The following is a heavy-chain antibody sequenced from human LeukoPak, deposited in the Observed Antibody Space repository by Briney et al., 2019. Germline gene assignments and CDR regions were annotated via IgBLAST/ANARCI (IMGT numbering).Heavy chain of an antibody. V-gene: IGHV3-23*01. CDR2: ISGSGGST. D-gene: IGHD2-15*01. Sequence: PVGSLRLSCAASGFTFSSYAMSWVRQAPGKGLEWVSAISGSGGSTYYADSVKGRFTISRDNSKNTLYLQMNSLRAEDTAVYYCAKDRAVVAANWYFDLWGRGTLVTVSS. J-gene: IGHJ2*01. CDR3: AKDRAVVAANWYFDL. CDR1: GFTFSSYA.